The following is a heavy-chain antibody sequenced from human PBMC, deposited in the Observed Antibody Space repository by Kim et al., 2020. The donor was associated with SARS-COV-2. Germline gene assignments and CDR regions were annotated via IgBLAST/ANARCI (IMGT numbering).Heavy chain of an antibody. J-gene: IGHJ4*02. CDR2: IDGSDGTT. D-gene: IGHD2-21*01. V-gene: IGHV3-23*01. Sequence: GGSLRLSCTTSGFTFTGHAMSWVRQAPGKGLKWVSSIDGSDGTTYYVDSVKGRFSISRDDSKNTLYLQMSALRADDTAAYYCLKGGWGWIWDYWGQGTLV. CDR3: LKGGWGWIWDY. CDR1: GFTFTGHA.